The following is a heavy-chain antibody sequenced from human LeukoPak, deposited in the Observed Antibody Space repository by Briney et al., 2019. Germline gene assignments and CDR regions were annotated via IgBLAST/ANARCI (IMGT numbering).Heavy chain of an antibody. CDR2: MNPNSGNT. Sequence: RASVKVSCKASGYTFTSYDINWVRQATGQGLERMGWMNPNSGNTGYAQKFQGRVTMTRNTSISTAYMELSSLRSEDAAVYYCARGGADHFDLGYWGQGTLVTVSS. J-gene: IGHJ4*02. CDR3: ARGGADHFDLGY. D-gene: IGHD3-3*02. V-gene: IGHV1-8*01. CDR1: GYTFTSYD.